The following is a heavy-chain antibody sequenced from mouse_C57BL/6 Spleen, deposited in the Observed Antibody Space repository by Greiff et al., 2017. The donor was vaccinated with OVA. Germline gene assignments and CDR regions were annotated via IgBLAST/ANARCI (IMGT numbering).Heavy chain of an antibody. CDR2: IDPETGGT. CDR1: GYTFTDYE. CDR3: TRRSGTSAWFAY. D-gene: IGHD4-1*01. J-gene: IGHJ3*01. Sequence: SGAELVRPGASVTLSCKASGYTFTDYEMHWVKQTPVHGLEWIGAIDPETGGTAYNQKFKGKAILTADKSSSTAYMELRSLTSEDSAVYYCTRRSGTSAWFAYWGQGTLVTVSA. V-gene: IGHV1-15*01.